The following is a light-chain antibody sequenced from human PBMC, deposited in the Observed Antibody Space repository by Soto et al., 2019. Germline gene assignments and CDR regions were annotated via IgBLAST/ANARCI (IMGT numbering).Light chain of an antibody. CDR2: EGS. CDR1: SSDIGSYNL. CDR3: CSYAGSSSWV. V-gene: IGLV2-23*01. Sequence: QSALTQPASVSGSPGQSITISCTGTSSDIGSYNLVSWYQQLPGKAPKLVIYEGSQRPSGVSDRFSGSKSDNTASLTVSGLQADDEAYYYCCSYAGSSSWVFGGGTKLTVL. J-gene: IGLJ3*02.